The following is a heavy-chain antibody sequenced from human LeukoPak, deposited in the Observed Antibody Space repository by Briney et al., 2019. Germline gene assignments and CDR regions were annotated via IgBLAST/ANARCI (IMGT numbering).Heavy chain of an antibody. CDR2: IRYDGSNK. V-gene: IGHV3-30*02. CDR1: GFTSSSYG. CDR3: AKDLDIVVVVAATRGLGDY. D-gene: IGHD2-15*01. Sequence: GGSLRLSCAASGFTSSSYGMHWVRQAPGKGLEWVAFIRYDGSNKYYADSVKGRFTISRDNSKNTLYLQMNSLRAEDTAVYYCAKDLDIVVVVAATRGLGDYWGQGTLVTVSS. J-gene: IGHJ4*02.